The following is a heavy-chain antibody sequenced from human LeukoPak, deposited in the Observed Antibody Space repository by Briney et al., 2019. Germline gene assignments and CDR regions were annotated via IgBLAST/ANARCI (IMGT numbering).Heavy chain of an antibody. V-gene: IGHV1-8*01. J-gene: IGHJ4*02. CDR3: TRAIRHQLLADN. CDR1: GYTFYNYD. Sequence: ASVKVSCKASGYTFYNYDITWVRQATGQGPEWMGWMNPEIGSTGYAQKFQGRVTMTRDSSITTDYMELSSLRLEDTAVYYCTRAIRHQLLADNWGQGNLFTASS. CDR2: MNPEIGST. D-gene: IGHD2-2*01.